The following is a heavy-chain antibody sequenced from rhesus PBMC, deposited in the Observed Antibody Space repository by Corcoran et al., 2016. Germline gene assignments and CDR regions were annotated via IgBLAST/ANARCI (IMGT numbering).Heavy chain of an antibody. CDR3: AREKWVQFDFDC. V-gene: IGHV2-95*01. CDR2: IYWNDSK. Sequence: QVTLKESSPALVKPTQTLTLTCTFSGFSISTTGTGVGWIRQPPGKALEWLASIYWNDSKYYSTSLKSRLTISHDTSNNQVVLTMTNRDTVDTATYYCAREKWVQFDFDCLRQGVLVTVPS. D-gene: IGHD5-24*01. J-gene: IGHJ4*01. CDR1: GFSISTTGTG.